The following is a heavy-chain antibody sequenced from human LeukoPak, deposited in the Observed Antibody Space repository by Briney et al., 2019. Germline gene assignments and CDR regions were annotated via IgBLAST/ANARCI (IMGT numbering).Heavy chain of an antibody. J-gene: IGHJ3*02. Sequence: SETLSLTCAVYGGSFSGYYWSWIRQPPGKGLEWIGEINHGGSTNYNPSLKSRVTISVDTSKNQFSLKLSSVTAADTAVYYCARELGLDAFDIWGQGTMVTVSS. CDR2: INHGGST. V-gene: IGHV4-34*01. CDR3: ARELGLDAFDI. CDR1: GGSFSGYY. D-gene: IGHD1-7*01.